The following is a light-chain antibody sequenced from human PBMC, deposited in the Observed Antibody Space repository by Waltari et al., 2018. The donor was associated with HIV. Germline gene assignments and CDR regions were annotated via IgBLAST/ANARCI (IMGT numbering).Light chain of an antibody. CDR1: STNIGAGYD. Sequence: QSVLTQPPSVSGAPGQRVTISCTGSSTNIGAGYDVHWYQQVPGTAPKLLIYGNNNRPSGVPDRCSGSKSGTSASLAITGLQAEDEADYYCQSYDSSLSGSVFGGGTKLTVL. J-gene: IGLJ3*02. CDR2: GNN. V-gene: IGLV1-40*01. CDR3: QSYDSSLSGSV.